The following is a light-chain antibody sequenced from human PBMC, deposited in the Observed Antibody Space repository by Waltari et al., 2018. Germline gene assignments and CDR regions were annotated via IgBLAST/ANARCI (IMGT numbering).Light chain of an antibody. V-gene: IGKV4-1*01. J-gene: IGKJ4*01. CDR2: RAS. CDR1: NSIFHRSNDKNY. CDR3: QQYYDTPLT. Sequence: VMITYPECLALAPGGGAALNCWSSNSIFHRSNDKNYLAWYQQTPRQSPKLLIPRASTRASGVPDRFTGSGSGTDFTLTISSLQAEDVAVYYCQQYYDTPLTFGGGTKVEIK.